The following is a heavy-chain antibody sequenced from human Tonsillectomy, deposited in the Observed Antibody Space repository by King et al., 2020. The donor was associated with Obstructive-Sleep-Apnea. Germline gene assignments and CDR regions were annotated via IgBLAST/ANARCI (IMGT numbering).Heavy chain of an antibody. D-gene: IGHD5-12*01. CDR1: GFSFDIHG. CDR2: IRSDGSSK. CDR3: AKGSWDITSGELAQY. Sequence: VQLVESGGGVGQPGRSLRLSCIASGFSFDIHGMHWVRQAPGKGLEWVGFIRSDGSSKHYADSVEGRFTISRDNSKKTLYLQMNSLRDEDTAVYYWAKGSWDITSGELAQYWGQGTLVTVSS. J-gene: IGHJ1*01. V-gene: IGHV3-30*02.